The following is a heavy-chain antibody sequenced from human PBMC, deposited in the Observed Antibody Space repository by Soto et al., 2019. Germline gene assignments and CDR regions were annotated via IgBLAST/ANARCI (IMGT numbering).Heavy chain of an antibody. CDR2: ISSSGSTI. J-gene: IGHJ6*03. V-gene: IGHV3-11*01. D-gene: IGHD3-3*01. Sequence: PGGSLRLSCAASGFTFSDYYMSWIRQAPGKGLEWVSYISSSGSTIYYADSVKGRFTISRDNAKNSLYLQMNSLRAEDTAVYYCARRTYYDFWSGSYMDVWGKGTTVTVSS. CDR1: GFTFSDYY. CDR3: ARRTYYDFWSGSYMDV.